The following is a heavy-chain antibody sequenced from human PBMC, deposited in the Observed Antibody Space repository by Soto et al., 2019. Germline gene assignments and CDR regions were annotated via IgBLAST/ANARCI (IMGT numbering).Heavy chain of an antibody. J-gene: IGHJ6*02. CDR3: AKDTPNCSSTSCVRGVGYYYYGMDV. CDR2: ISYDGSNK. CDR1: GFTFSSYG. D-gene: IGHD2-2*01. V-gene: IGHV3-30*18. Sequence: QVQLVESGGGVVQPGRSLRLSCAASGFTFSSYGMHWVRQAPGKGLEWVAVISYDGSNKYYADSVKGRFTISRDNSKNTLYLQMNSLRAEDTAVYYCAKDTPNCSSTSCVRGVGYYYYGMDVWGQGTTVTVSS.